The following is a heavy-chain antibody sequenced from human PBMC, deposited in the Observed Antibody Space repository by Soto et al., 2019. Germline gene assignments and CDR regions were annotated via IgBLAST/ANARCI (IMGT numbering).Heavy chain of an antibody. V-gene: IGHV4-59*11. CDR3: ARDLWGYCGTDCYPLDV. CDR2: LYNAGST. CDR1: GGCIRTHS. Sequence: TETLSLTFTGSGGCIRTHSWLWTREPAAKGLEWIGYLYNAGSTIYNPSLQSRVTISVDMSQNQFSLNLNYVTAADTAVYYCARDLWGYCGTDCYPLDVWGQGTTVTVS. D-gene: IGHD2-21*02. J-gene: IGHJ6*02.